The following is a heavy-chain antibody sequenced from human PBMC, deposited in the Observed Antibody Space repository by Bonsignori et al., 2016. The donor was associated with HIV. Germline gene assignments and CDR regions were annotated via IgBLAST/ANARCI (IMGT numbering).Heavy chain of an antibody. V-gene: IGHV4-61*02. CDR3: ARGHCSTDVCYFDS. D-gene: IGHD2-2*01. CDR2: VYASGRI. J-gene: IGHJ5*01. Sequence: WIRQPPGKGLEWIGRVYASGRINYNPSLNSRATISVDTSKSQFSLNLNSVTAADTAVYYCARGHCSTDVCYFDSWGQGTLVTVSS.